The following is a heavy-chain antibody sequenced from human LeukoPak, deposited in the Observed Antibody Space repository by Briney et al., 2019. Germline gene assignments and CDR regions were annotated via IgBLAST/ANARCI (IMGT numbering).Heavy chain of an antibody. D-gene: IGHD1-20*01. CDR2: INHSGST. Sequence: SETLSLTCAVYGGSFSGYYWSWIRQPPGKGLEWIGEINHSGSTNYNPSLKSRVTISVDTSKNQFSLKLSSVTAADTAVYYCAGGGGGGAYNWNDAAVDFDYWGQGTLVTVSS. CDR1: GGSFSGYY. V-gene: IGHV4-34*01. J-gene: IGHJ4*02. CDR3: AGGGGGGAYNWNDAAVDFDY.